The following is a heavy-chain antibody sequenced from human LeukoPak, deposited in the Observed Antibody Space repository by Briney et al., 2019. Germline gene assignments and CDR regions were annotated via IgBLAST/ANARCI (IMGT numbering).Heavy chain of an antibody. V-gene: IGHV3-21*01. CDR3: ARDESGDNDAFDI. Sequence: TPGGSLRLSCAASGFTFSSYTMNWVRLAPGKGLEWVSSISGSSNYIYYADSVKGRFTISRGNAKNSLYLQMNSLRVEDTAVYYCARDESGDNDAFDIWGQGTMVTVSS. D-gene: IGHD2-21*01. CDR1: GFTFSSYT. J-gene: IGHJ3*02. CDR2: ISGSSNYI.